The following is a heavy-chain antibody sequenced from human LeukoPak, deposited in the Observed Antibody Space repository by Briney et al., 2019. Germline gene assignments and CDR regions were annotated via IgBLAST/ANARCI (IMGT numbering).Heavy chain of an antibody. J-gene: IGHJ6*03. CDR1: GGSISSSSYY. Sequence: PLETLSLTCTVSGGSISSSSYYWSWIRQPPGKGLEWIGEINHSGSTNYNPSLKSRVTISVDTSKNQFSLKLSSVTAADTAVYYCARRARALWFGEFLYYYYYYMDVWGKGTTVTISS. V-gene: IGHV4-39*07. CDR2: INHSGST. D-gene: IGHD3-10*01. CDR3: ARRARALWFGEFLYYYYYYMDV.